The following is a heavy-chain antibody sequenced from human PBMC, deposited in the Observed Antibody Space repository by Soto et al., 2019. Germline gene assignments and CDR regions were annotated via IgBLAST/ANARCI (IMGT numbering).Heavy chain of an antibody. CDR3: ATPGIVGATGYYGMDV. CDR2: IDPSDSYT. V-gene: IGHV5-10-1*01. CDR1: VYSFTSYW. J-gene: IGHJ6*02. Sequence: GESLKISCKGSVYSFTSYWISWVRQMPGKGLEWMGRIDPSDSYTNYSPSFQGHVTISADKSISTAYLQWSSLKASDTAMYYCATPGIVGATGYYGMDVWGQGTTVTVSS. D-gene: IGHD1-26*01.